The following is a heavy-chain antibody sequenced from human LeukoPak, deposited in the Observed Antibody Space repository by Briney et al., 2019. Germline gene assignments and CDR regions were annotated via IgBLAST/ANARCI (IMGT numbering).Heavy chain of an antibody. CDR2: IYYSGST. Sequence: SETLSLTCTVSGGSISSYYWSWIRQPPGKGLEWIGYIYYSGSTNYNPSLKSRVTISADTSKNQFSLKLSSVTAADTAVYYCARLYDSSGYYRSPGDYWGQGTLVTVSS. J-gene: IGHJ4*02. CDR1: GGSISSYY. CDR3: ARLYDSSGYYRSPGDY. V-gene: IGHV4-59*12. D-gene: IGHD3-22*01.